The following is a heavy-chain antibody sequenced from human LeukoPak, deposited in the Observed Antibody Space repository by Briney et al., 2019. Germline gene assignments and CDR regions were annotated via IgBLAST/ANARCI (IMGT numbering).Heavy chain of an antibody. V-gene: IGHV3-23*01. CDR3: AKPTIPARPFLTYLYYYLDV. J-gene: IGHJ6*03. D-gene: IGHD6-6*01. CDR2: ISGPGDKT. Sequence: GGSLRLSCAASEFTFSSFAMSWVRQAPGRGLEWISSISGPGDKTHYTDSVKGRFTISRDNSKSTLYLYMNTLRAADTAVYYCAKPTIPARPFLTYLYYYLDVWGEGATVIVSS. CDR1: EFTFSSFA.